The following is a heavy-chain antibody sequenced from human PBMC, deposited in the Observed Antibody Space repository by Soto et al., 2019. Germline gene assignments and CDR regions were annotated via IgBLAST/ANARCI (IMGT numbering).Heavy chain of an antibody. V-gene: IGHV4-61*01. D-gene: IGHD4-17*01. CDR2: IYYSGST. Sequence: SETLSLTCTVSGGSISSPNFYWSWIRQHPGKGLEWIGHIYYSGSTNYNPSLKSRVTISVDTSKNQFSLKLSSVTAADTAVYYCARAYGDYVFDYWGQGTLVTVSS. CDR3: ARAYGDYVFDY. CDR1: GGSISSPNFY. J-gene: IGHJ4*02.